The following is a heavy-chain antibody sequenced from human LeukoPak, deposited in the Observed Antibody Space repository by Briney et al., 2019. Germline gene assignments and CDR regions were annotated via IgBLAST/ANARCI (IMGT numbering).Heavy chain of an antibody. CDR1: GLTFSSYA. Sequence: PGGSLRLSCAASGLTFSSYAMSWVRQAPGKGLEWVSAISGSGGSTYYADSVKGRFTISRDNSKNTLYLQMNSLRAEDTAVYYCAKGHVAYGGYDYWGQGTLVTVSS. CDR2: ISGSGGST. D-gene: IGHD5-12*01. V-gene: IGHV3-23*01. J-gene: IGHJ4*02. CDR3: AKGHVAYGGYDY.